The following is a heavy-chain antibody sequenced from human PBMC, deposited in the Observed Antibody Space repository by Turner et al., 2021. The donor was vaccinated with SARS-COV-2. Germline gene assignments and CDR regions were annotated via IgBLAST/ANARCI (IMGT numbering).Heavy chain of an antibody. D-gene: IGHD6-25*01. J-gene: IGHJ5*02. CDR1: GYTLTELS. CDR3: ATGYERRVNWCDP. Sequence: QVQLVQSGAEMKKPGASVKVSCKFSGYTLTELSMYWVRQAPGKGLEWMGGVAPEDGETFYGKNAQGGVTMTEDTYTDMGYMELSSLGSEYSAVYFCATGYERRVNWCDPWGQGTLVTVSS. CDR2: VAPEDGET. V-gene: IGHV1-24*01.